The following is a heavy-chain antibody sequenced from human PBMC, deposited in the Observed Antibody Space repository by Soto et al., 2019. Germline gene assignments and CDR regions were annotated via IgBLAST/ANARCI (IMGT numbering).Heavy chain of an antibody. CDR1: GGSISSYY. CDR3: ARARGNQTRPPYSGNDY. J-gene: IGHJ4*02. CDR2: IYYSGST. Sequence: SETLSLTCTVSGGSISSYYWSWIRQPPGKGLEWIGYIYYSGSTNYNPSLKSRVAISVDTSKNQFSLKLSSVTAADTAVYYCARARGNQTRPPYSGNDYWGQGTLVTVSS. V-gene: IGHV4-59*01. D-gene: IGHD1-26*01.